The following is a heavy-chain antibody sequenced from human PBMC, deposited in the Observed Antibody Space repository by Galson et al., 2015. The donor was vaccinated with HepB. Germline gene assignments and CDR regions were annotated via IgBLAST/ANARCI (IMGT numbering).Heavy chain of an antibody. J-gene: IGHJ3*01. CDR3: ARGLGWELQVAAFLF. D-gene: IGHD1-26*01. CDR2: ISTTSRYT. V-gene: IGHV3-11*05. CDR1: GFTFSHNY. Sequence: SLRLSCAASGFTFSHNYMSWIRQAPGKGLELVSYISTTSRYTNYADSVKGRFTISRDNAKNSLYLEMNSLRADDTAIYYCARGLGWELQVAAFLFWGQGTMVTVSS.